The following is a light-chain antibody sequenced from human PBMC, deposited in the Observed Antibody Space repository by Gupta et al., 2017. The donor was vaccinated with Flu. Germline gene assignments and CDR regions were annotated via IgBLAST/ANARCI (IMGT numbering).Light chain of an antibody. CDR3: FSYVGSSSWV. Sequence: QSDLTQPASVSGSPGQSITISCTGTSSDVGSFNFVSWYQQYPGRAPKLIISEGSKRPSGVSNRFSGSKSGNTASLTISGLQAQDEADYYCFSYVGSSSWVFGGGTKLTVL. J-gene: IGLJ3*02. CDR1: SSDVGSFNF. CDR2: EGS. V-gene: IGLV2-23*01.